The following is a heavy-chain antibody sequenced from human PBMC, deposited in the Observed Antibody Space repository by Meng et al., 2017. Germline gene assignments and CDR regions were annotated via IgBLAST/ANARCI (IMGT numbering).Heavy chain of an antibody. CDR3: ARGVVPAAIPAFDI. Sequence: ASVKVSCKASGCTFTGYYMHWVRQAPGQGLEWMGWINPNSGGTNYAQKFQGRVTMTRDTSISTAYMELSRLRSDDTAVYYCARGVVPAAIPAFDIWGQGTMVTVSS. CDR1: GCTFTGYY. J-gene: IGHJ3*02. CDR2: INPNSGGT. V-gene: IGHV1-2*02. D-gene: IGHD2-2*01.